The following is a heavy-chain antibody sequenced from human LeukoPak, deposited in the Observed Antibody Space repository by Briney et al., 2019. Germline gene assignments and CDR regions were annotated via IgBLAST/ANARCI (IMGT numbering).Heavy chain of an antibody. Sequence: SETLPLTCTVSGGSISSSSYYWSWIRQPPGKGLEWIGSIYYSGSTYYNPSLKSRVTISVDTSKNQFPLKLSSVTAADTAVYYCATAAVTLVWGQGTLVTVSS. CDR3: ATAAVTLV. CDR1: GGSISSSSYY. J-gene: IGHJ4*02. V-gene: IGHV4-39*01. CDR2: IYYSGST. D-gene: IGHD4-23*01.